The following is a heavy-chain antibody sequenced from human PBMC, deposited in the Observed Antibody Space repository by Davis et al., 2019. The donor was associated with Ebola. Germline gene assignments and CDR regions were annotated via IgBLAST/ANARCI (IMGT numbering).Heavy chain of an antibody. J-gene: IGHJ4*02. Sequence: SETLSLTCTVSGGSISSYYWSWIRQPPGKGLEWIGYIYYSGSTNYNPSLKSRVTISVDTSKNQFSLKLSSVTAADTAVYYCARLASDTAIDYWGQGTLVTVSS. CDR2: IYYSGST. CDR1: GGSISSYY. D-gene: IGHD5-18*01. CDR3: ARLASDTAIDY. V-gene: IGHV4-59*08.